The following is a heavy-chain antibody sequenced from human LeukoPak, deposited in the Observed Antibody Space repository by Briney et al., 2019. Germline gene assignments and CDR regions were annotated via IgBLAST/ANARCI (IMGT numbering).Heavy chain of an antibody. J-gene: IGHJ3*02. Sequence: SETLSLTCTVSAGSISSGDYYWTWIRQPPGKGLEWIGYIFYTGNTYYNPSLKSRVIISVDRSKNQFSLNLSSVTAADTAVYCCARDLDGFGAFDIWGQGTMVTVSS. CDR1: AGSISSGDYY. V-gene: IGHV4-30-4*01. CDR3: ARDLDGFGAFDI. CDR2: IFYTGNT. D-gene: IGHD3-16*01.